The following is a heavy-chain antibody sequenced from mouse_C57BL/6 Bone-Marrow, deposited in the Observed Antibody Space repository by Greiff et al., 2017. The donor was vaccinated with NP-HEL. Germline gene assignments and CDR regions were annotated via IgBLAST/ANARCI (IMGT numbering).Heavy chain of an antibody. J-gene: IGHJ1*03. V-gene: IGHV1-81*01. CDR1: GYTFTSYG. CDR3: ARWTTVVANWYFDV. Sequence: QVQLQQSGAELARPGASVKLSCKASGYTFTSYGISWVKQRTGQGLEWIGEIYPRSGNTYYNEKFKGKATLTEDKSSSTAYMELRSLTSEDSAVYFCARWTTVVANWYFDVWGTGTTVTVSS. D-gene: IGHD1-1*01. CDR2: IYPRSGNT.